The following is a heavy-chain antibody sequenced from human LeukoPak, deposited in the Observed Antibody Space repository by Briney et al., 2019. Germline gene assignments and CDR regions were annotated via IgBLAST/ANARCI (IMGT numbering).Heavy chain of an antibody. V-gene: IGHV1-2*02. D-gene: IGHD5-12*01. CDR3: ARDEAVATYTAWFDP. Sequence: ASVKVSCKASGYTFTGYYMHWVRQAPGQGLEWMGWISPNSGGTNYAQKFQGRVTMTRDTSISTAYMELSRLRSDDTAVYYCARDEAVATYTAWFDPWGQGTLVTVSS. CDR1: GYTFTGYY. CDR2: ISPNSGGT. J-gene: IGHJ5*02.